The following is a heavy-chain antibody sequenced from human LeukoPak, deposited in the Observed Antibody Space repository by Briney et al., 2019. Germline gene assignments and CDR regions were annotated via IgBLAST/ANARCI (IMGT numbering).Heavy chain of an antibody. D-gene: IGHD3-10*01. V-gene: IGHV1-2*02. Sequence: ASVKVSCTASGYTFTGYYMHWVRQAPGQGLEWMGWINPNSGGTNYAQKFQGRVTMTRDTSISTAYMELSRLRSDDTAVYYCARHRIYGSGTVYYYYMDVWGKGTTVTISS. CDR3: ARHRIYGSGTVYYYYMDV. CDR2: INPNSGGT. CDR1: GYTFTGYY. J-gene: IGHJ6*03.